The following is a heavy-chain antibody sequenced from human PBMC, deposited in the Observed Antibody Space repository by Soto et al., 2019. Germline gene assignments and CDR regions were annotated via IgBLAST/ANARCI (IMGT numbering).Heavy chain of an antibody. CDR1: GFTFSSYA. CDR2: ISGSGGST. V-gene: IGHV3-23*01. CDR3: AKAQSRVQLWAYYFDY. Sequence: PGGSLRLSCAASGFTFSSYAMIWVRQAPGKGLEWVSAISGSGGSTYYADSVKGRFTISRDNSKNTLYLQMNSLRAEDTAVYYCAKAQSRVQLWAYYFDYWGQGTLVTVSS. D-gene: IGHD5-18*01. J-gene: IGHJ4*02.